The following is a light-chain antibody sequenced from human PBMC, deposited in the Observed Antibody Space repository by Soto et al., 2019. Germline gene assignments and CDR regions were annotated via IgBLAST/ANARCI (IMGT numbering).Light chain of an antibody. J-gene: IGLJ2*01. CDR2: RHN. CDR3: AAWDDSLRGPV. Sequence: QSVLTQPPSASGTPGQRVTISCSGSSSNIGSNYVYCYQQFPGTAPKLLIYRHNQRPSGVPDRFSGSKSGTSASLAISGLRSEDEADYYCAAWDDSLRGPVFGGGTKLTVL. CDR1: SSNIGSNY. V-gene: IGLV1-47*01.